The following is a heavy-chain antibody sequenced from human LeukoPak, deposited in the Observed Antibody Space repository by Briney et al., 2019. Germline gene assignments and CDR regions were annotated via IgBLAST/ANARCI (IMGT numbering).Heavy chain of an antibody. CDR2: IYHSGST. Sequence: SETLSLTCAVSGGSISSGGYSWSWIRQPPGKGLEWIGYIYHSGSTNYNPSLKSRVTISVDTSKNQFSLKLSSVTAADTAVYYCARAVRITMVRGPPAPFDYWGQGTLVTVSS. J-gene: IGHJ4*02. V-gene: IGHV4-30-2*01. CDR3: ARAVRITMVRGPPAPFDY. D-gene: IGHD3-10*01. CDR1: GGSISSGGYS.